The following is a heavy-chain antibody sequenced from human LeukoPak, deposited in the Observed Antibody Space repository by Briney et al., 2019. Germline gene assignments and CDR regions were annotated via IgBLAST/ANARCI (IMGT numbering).Heavy chain of an antibody. CDR1: GFIVSSSY. D-gene: IGHD2-2*01. Sequence: GGSLRLSCAASGFIVSSSYMNWVRQAPEKGLEWVSTLYSGGNTYYADSVEGRFTISRDNSENTLYLQMNSLRAEDTAVYYCARARVGSTISFDLWGQGTLVTVSS. CDR2: LYSGGNT. CDR3: ARARVGSTISFDL. J-gene: IGHJ4*02. V-gene: IGHV3-53*01.